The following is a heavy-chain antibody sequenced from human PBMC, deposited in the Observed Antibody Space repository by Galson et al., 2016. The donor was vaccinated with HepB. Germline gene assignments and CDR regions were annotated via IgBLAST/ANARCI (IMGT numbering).Heavy chain of an antibody. V-gene: IGHV2-70*13. CDR3: ARGELGVISHLDH. CDR1: GFSLNTAGMC. D-gene: IGHD3-10*01. Sequence: ALVKPTQTLTLTCTFTGFSLNTAGMCLTWIRQPPGKALEWLALINCDDEKFYSTSLKTRLTISKDTSKNQVFLTMTNIDPVDTATYYCARGELGVISHLDHWGHGILVTVSS. J-gene: IGHJ5*02. CDR2: INCDDEK.